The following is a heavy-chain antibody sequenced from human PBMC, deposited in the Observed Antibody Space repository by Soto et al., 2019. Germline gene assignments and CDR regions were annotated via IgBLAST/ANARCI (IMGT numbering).Heavy chain of an antibody. D-gene: IGHD6-19*01. V-gene: IGHV1-3*01. J-gene: IGHJ6*02. CDR3: ARFSGGAYGMDV. CDR1: GYTFTTYA. CDR2: INVANGNT. Sequence: QVQLVQSGAEVKKPGASVKVSCKASGYTFTTYAMHWVRQAPGQRLEWMGWINVANGNTKYSQNFQGRVTITRDTSASRAYMELSSLRSEDTAVYYCARFSGGAYGMDVWGQGTTVTVSS.